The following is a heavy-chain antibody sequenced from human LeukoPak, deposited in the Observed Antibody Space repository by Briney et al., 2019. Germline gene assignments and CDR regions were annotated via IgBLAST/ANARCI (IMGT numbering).Heavy chain of an antibody. CDR3: ARQGHIVGGGWFDP. V-gene: IGHV5-51*01. CDR2: IYPGDSDT. D-gene: IGHD2-15*01. Sequence: GESLKISCQGSGYSFSSYWIGWVRQMPGKAPEWMGVIYPGDSDTRYRPPFQGQVTMSADKSTNTAYLQWRSLRASDSAMYYYARQGHIVGGGWFDPWGQGTLVTVSS. CDR1: GYSFSSYW. J-gene: IGHJ5*02.